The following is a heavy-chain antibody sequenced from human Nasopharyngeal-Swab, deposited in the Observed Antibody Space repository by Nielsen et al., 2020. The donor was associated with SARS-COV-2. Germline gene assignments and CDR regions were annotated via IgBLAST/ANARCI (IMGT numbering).Heavy chain of an antibody. V-gene: IGHV1-18*01. D-gene: IGHD5-12*01. J-gene: IGHJ6*03. CDR3: ARGFIVATIFHYYYYMDV. CDR2: ISAYNGNT. Sequence: WVRQAPGQGLEWMGWISAYNGNTNYAQKLQGRVTMTRNTSISTAYMELSSLRSEDTAVYYCARGFIVATIFHYYYYMDVWGKGTTVTVSS.